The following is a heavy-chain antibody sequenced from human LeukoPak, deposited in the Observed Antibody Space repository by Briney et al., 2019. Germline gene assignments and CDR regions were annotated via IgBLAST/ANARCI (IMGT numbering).Heavy chain of an antibody. Sequence: SETLSLICTVSGGSISSYYWSWIRQPPGKGLEWIGYIYYSGSTNYNPSLKSRVTISVDTSKNQFSLKLSSVTAADTAVYYCASIPGYWGQGTLVTVSS. CDR3: ASIPGY. CDR1: GGSISSYY. CDR2: IYYSGST. V-gene: IGHV4-59*01. D-gene: IGHD2-2*02. J-gene: IGHJ4*02.